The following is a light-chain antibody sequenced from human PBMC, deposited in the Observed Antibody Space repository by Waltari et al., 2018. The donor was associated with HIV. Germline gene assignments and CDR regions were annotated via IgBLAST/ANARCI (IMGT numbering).Light chain of an antibody. J-gene: IGLJ3*02. V-gene: IGLV2-23*02. Sequence: QSALTQPASVSGSPGQSITISCTGTSSDIGGYNYVSLYQQHPGKAPKLMIYDVSKRPSGVSNRFSGSKSGNTASLTISGLQAEDETDYYCCSYAGSRTWVFGGGTKLTVL. CDR3: CSYAGSRTWV. CDR2: DVS. CDR1: SSDIGGYNY.